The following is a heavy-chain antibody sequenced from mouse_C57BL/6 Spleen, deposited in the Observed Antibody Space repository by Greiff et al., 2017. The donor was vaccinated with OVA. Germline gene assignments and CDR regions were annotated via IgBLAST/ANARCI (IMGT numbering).Heavy chain of an antibody. J-gene: IGHJ2*01. CDR3: ARRTYDGYDYFDY. V-gene: IGHV1-26*01. CDR1: GYTFTDYY. CDR2: INPNNGGT. D-gene: IGHD2-3*01. Sequence: VQLQQSGPELVKPGASVKISCKASGYTFTDYYMNWVKQSHGKSLEWIGDINPNNGGTSYNQKFKGKATLTVDKSSSTAYMELRSLTSEDSAVYYGARRTYDGYDYFDYWGQGTTLTVSS.